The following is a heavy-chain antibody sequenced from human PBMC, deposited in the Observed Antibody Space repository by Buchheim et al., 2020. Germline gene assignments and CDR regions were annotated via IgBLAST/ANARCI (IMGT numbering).Heavy chain of an antibody. CDR3: TAGKEFGSGSYYLPTDPYYFDY. D-gene: IGHD3-10*01. CDR2: IKRKTDGGTT. V-gene: IGHV3-15*07. J-gene: IGHJ4*02. Sequence: EVQLVESGGGLVKPGWSLRLSCAASGFTFSNAWMNWVRQAPGKGLEWVGRIKRKTDGGTTDYAAPVKGRFTISRDDSKNTLYLQMNSLKTEDTAVYYCTAGKEFGSGSYYLPTDPYYFDYWGQGTL. CDR1: GFTFSNAW.